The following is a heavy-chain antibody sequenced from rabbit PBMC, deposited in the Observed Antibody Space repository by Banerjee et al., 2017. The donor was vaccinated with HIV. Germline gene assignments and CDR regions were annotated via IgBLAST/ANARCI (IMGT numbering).Heavy chain of an antibody. J-gene: IGHJ4*01. CDR2: IYGGSSGST. CDR1: GFSFSSSYY. V-gene: IGHV1S45*01. D-gene: IGHD6-1*01. Sequence: QEQLEESGGDLVKPEGSLTLTCTASGFSFSSSYYIFWVRQAPGKGLEWIACIYGGSSGSTYYASWAKGRFTISKTSSITVTLQMTSLTVADTATYFCAREYVGDVSYGGAFNLWGPGTLVTVS. CDR3: AREYVGDVSYGGAFNL.